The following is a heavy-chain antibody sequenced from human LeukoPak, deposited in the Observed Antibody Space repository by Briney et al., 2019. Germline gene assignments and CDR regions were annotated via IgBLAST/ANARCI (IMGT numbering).Heavy chain of an antibody. J-gene: IGHJ6*02. CDR3: ARGRYYYYYGMDV. Sequence: SETLSLTCTVSGGSISSHYWSWIRQPPGKGLEWIGYIYYSGSTNYNPSLKSRVTISVDTSKNQFSLKLSSVTAADTAVYYCARGRYYYYYGMDVWGQGTTVTVSS. V-gene: IGHV4-59*11. CDR1: GGSISSHY. CDR2: IYYSGST.